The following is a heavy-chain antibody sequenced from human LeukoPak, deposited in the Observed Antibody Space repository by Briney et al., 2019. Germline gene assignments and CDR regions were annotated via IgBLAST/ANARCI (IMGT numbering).Heavy chain of an antibody. Sequence: GGSLRLSCAASGFTFSSYWMSWVRQAPGKGLEWLANIKQDGSEKYYVDSVKGRFTISRDNAKNSLYLQMNSLRAEDTAVYYCASDRDYYDSSGYLFDYWGQGTLVTVSS. CDR2: IKQDGSEK. V-gene: IGHV3-7*01. CDR3: ASDRDYYDSSGYLFDY. D-gene: IGHD3-22*01. J-gene: IGHJ4*02. CDR1: GFTFSSYW.